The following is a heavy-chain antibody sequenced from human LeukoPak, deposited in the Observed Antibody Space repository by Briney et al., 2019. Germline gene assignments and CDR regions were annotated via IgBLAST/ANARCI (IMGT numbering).Heavy chain of an antibody. J-gene: IGHJ4*02. CDR3: ARAQDYYDSSGYPDY. CDR1: GYTFTGYY. V-gene: IGHV1-2*02. D-gene: IGHD3-22*01. Sequence: ASVKASCKASGYTFTGYYMHWVRQAPGQGLEWMGWINPNSGGTNYAQKFQGRVTMTRDTSISTAYMELSRLRSDDTAVYYCARAQDYYDSSGYPDYWGQGTLVTVSS. CDR2: INPNSGGT.